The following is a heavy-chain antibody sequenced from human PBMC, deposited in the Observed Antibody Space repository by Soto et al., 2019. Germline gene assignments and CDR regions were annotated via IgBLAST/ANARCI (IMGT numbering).Heavy chain of an antibody. Sequence: LRLSCAASGLTFNTYSMNWVRQAPGKGLEWVSSISSSSSYIYYTDSVKGQFTISRDNAKNSLYLQMNSLRAEDTAVYYCASLSRFALDYWGQGTLVTVSS. V-gene: IGHV3-21*01. J-gene: IGHJ4*02. D-gene: IGHD3-10*01. CDR3: ASLSRFALDY. CDR2: ISSSSSYI. CDR1: GLTFNTYS.